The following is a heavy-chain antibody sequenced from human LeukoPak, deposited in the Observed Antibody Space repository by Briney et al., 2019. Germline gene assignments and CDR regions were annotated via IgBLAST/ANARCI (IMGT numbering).Heavy chain of an antibody. CDR3: ARHRGPYSSDLFYFDY. V-gene: IGHV4-59*01. D-gene: IGHD3-22*01. Sequence: PSETLSLTCTVSGGSISSYYWSWIRQPPGKGLEWIGYIYYSGSTNYNPSLKSRVTISVDTSKNQFSLKLSSVTAADTAVYYCARHRGPYSSDLFYFDYWGQGTLVTVSS. J-gene: IGHJ4*02. CDR1: GGSISSYY. CDR2: IYYSGST.